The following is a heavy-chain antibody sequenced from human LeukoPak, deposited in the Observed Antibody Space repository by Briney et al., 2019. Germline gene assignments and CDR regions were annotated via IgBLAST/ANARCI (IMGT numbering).Heavy chain of an antibody. Sequence: SETLSLTCSVSGYSFTSGHYWGWIRQPPGKGLEWIANIYHTGSAHYNPSLKSRVTISVDTSKNQFSLKLSSVTAADTAVYYCARHSRVSTGYYDILTGYLRPYYYGMDVWGQGTTVTVSS. V-gene: IGHV4-38-2*01. D-gene: IGHD3-9*01. J-gene: IGHJ6*02. CDR3: ARHSRVSTGYYDILTGYLRPYYYGMDV. CDR1: GYSFTSGHY. CDR2: IYHTGSA.